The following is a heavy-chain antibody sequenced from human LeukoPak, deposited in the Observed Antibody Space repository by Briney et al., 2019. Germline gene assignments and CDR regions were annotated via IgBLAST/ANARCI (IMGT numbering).Heavy chain of an antibody. CDR3: AKDDRWLQFCC. CDR2: IIPSGHTT. V-gene: IGHV3-23*01. CDR1: GLTFSSYW. Sequence: GGSLRLSCAASGLTFSSYWMSWVRQAPGKGLEWVSGIIPSGHTTYYADSVRGRFTISRDNSRNTVYLQMNSLRAEDTAVYYCAKDDRWLQFCCWGQGTLVTVSA. J-gene: IGHJ4*02. D-gene: IGHD5-24*01.